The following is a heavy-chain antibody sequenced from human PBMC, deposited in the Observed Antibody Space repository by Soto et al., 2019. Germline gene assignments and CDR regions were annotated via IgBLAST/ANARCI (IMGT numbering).Heavy chain of an antibody. J-gene: IGHJ4*02. D-gene: IGHD2-21*02. CDR1: GDSISSDKW. CDR2: IYHSGRT. Sequence: QVQLQESGPGLVKPSGTLSLTCAVSGDSISSDKWWSWVRQPPGKALEWIAEIYHSGRTNCNPSLKSRVTISVEKSKNQFSLELSSMTTADTAVYYCARGGDWKFDYWGQGSLVTVSS. V-gene: IGHV4-4*02. CDR3: ARGGDWKFDY.